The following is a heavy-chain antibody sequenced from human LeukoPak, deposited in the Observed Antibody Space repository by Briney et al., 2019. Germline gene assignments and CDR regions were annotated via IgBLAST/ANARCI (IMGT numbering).Heavy chain of an antibody. D-gene: IGHD5-18*01. V-gene: IGHV3-30*03. CDR1: GFTFSSYG. Sequence: PGRSLRLSCAASGFTFSSYGMRWVRQAPGKGLEWVAVISYDGSNKYYADSVKGRFTISRDNSKNTLYLQMNSLRAEDTAVYYCAMGAMVLFYWGQGTLVTVSS. J-gene: IGHJ4*02. CDR2: ISYDGSNK. CDR3: AMGAMVLFY.